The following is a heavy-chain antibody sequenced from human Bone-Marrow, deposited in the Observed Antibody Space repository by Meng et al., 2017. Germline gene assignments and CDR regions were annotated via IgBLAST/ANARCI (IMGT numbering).Heavy chain of an antibody. J-gene: IGHJ6*02. D-gene: IGHD4-17*01. CDR3: TRMTTVTPYYYGMDV. CDR2: IRSKAYGGTT. V-gene: IGHV3-49*04. Sequence: GESLKISCVASGFTFSSYEMNWVRQAPGKGLEWVGFIRSKAYGGTTEYAASVKGRFTISRDDSKSIAYLQMNSLKTEDTAVYYCTRMTTVTPYYYGMDVWGQGTTVTVSS. CDR1: GFTFSSYE.